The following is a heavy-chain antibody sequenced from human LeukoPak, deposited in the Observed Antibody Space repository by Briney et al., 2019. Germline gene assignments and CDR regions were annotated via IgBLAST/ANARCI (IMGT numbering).Heavy chain of an antibody. D-gene: IGHD3-3*01. CDR1: GFSVSGYW. Sequence: GGSLRLSCAVSGFSVSGYWMTWVRQAPGKGLEWVANIKQDGSEKNYVDSVKGRFTISRDNARNSLYLQMNNLTVEDTAVYYCARDPGFSVARWGQGSLVFVSS. J-gene: IGHJ4*02. CDR3: ARDPGFSVAR. V-gene: IGHV3-7*01. CDR2: IKQDGSEK.